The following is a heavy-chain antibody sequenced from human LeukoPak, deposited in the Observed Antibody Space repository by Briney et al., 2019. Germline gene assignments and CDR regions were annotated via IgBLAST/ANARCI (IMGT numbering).Heavy chain of an antibody. Sequence: GGSLRFSCQAPGFTFSTLPMSWSRKAPGKGLNWFSAISGSGGTTYYADSVKGRFTISRDNSKSTLYVQMNSLRAEDTAVYYCAIVVAARQGTIDPWGQGTLVTISS. D-gene: IGHD6-6*01. V-gene: IGHV3-23*01. CDR1: GFTFSTLP. J-gene: IGHJ5*02. CDR2: ISGSGGTT. CDR3: AIVVAARQGTIDP.